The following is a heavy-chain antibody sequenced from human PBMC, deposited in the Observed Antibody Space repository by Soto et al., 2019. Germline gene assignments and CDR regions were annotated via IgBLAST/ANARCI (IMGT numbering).Heavy chain of an antibody. D-gene: IGHD2-15*01. V-gene: IGHV3-23*01. CDR3: AKDQVVWYFDL. CDR1: GFTFSSYA. CDR2: ISGSGGST. Sequence: GSLRLSCAASGFTFSSYAMSWVRQAPGKGLEWVSAISGSGGSTYYADSVKGRFTISRDNSNNTLYLQMNSLRTEDTAVYYCAKDQVVWYFDLWGRGTLVTVSS. J-gene: IGHJ2*01.